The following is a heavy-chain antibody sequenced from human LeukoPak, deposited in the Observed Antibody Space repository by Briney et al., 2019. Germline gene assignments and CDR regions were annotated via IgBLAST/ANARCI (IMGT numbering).Heavy chain of an antibody. CDR3: ARAGIAAEDGMDV. CDR2: ISAYNDYT. Sequence: ASVKVPCKASGYTFTNYGISWVRQAPGQGLEWMGWISAYNDYTNYAQKFQGKVTMTTDTSTSTAYMDLRSLRSDDTAVYYCARAGIAAEDGMDVWGQGTTVTVSS. J-gene: IGHJ6*02. V-gene: IGHV1-18*01. CDR1: GYTFTNYG. D-gene: IGHD6-13*01.